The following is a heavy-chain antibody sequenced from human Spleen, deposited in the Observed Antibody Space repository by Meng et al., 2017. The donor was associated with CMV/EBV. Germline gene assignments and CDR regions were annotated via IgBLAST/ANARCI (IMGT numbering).Heavy chain of an antibody. Sequence: SLTISCADSGFTLSSYAMHRVCQASSKGLEWVTLISYDGSNKYYADSVKGRFTISRDNSENTVYLQMNSLGAEDTAIYYCAKGDSSGYAYLDSWGQGTLVTVSS. CDR1: GFTLSSYA. J-gene: IGHJ4*02. V-gene: IGHV3-30-3*01. D-gene: IGHD3-22*01. CDR3: AKGDSSGYAYLDS. CDR2: ISYDGSNK.